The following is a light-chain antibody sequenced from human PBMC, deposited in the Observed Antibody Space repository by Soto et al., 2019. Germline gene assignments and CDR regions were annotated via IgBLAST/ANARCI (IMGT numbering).Light chain of an antibody. V-gene: IGKV3-15*01. J-gene: IGKJ1*01. CDR3: QQYNNWPPGT. CDR1: QSVSSN. CDR2: GAS. Sequence: EIVMTQSPATLSVSPGERATLSCRASQSVSSNLAWYQQKPGQAPRLLIYGASTRATGIPARFSGSRSGTEFTLTISSLQSEDFEVYYCQQYNNWPPGTFGQGTKVEIK.